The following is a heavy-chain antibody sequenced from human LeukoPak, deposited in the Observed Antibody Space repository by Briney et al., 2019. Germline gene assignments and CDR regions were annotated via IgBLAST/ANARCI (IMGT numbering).Heavy chain of an antibody. Sequence: SETLSLTCTVSGGSISSYYWSWTRQPPGKGLEWIGYIYHSGSTYYNPSLKSRVTISVDRSKNQFSLKLSSVTAADTAVYYCASQSLTPYYYYYGMDVWGQGTTVTVSS. J-gene: IGHJ6*02. V-gene: IGHV4-59*12. CDR3: ASQSLTPYYYYYGMDV. CDR2: IYHSGST. CDR1: GGSISSYY.